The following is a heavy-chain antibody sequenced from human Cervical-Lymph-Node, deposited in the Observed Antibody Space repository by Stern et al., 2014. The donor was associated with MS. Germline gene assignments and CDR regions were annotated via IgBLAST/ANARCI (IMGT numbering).Heavy chain of an antibody. D-gene: IGHD3-22*01. CDR2: ISYDGSNK. CDR1: GFTFSSYA. CDR3: ARDVAGNVDYSYDRYFQH. V-gene: IGHV3-30*01. J-gene: IGHJ1*01. Sequence: VQLVEYGGGVVQPGRSLRLSCAASGFTFSSYAMHWVRQAPGKGLERVAVISYDGSNKYYAASAKARFTISRANSKHTLYLQMNSLRAEDTAVYYCARDVAGNVDYSYDRYFQHWGQGTLVTVSS.